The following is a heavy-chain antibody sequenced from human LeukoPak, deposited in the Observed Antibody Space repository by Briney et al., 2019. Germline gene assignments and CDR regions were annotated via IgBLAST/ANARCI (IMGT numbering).Heavy chain of an antibody. D-gene: IGHD3-22*01. J-gene: IGHJ4*02. CDR1: GLTFSSYG. CDR3: ARDPYYYDSSGYFDY. Sequence: GGSLRLSCAASGLTFSSYGMHWVRQAPGKGLEWVAVIWYDGSNKYYADSVKGRFTISRDNSKNTLYLQMNSLRAEDTAVYYCARDPYYYDSSGYFDYWGQGTLVTVSS. V-gene: IGHV3-33*01. CDR2: IWYDGSNK.